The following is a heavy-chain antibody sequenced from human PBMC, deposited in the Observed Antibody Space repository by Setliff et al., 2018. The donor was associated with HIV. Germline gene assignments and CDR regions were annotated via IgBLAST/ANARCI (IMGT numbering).Heavy chain of an antibody. CDR1: GFTVSSNY. D-gene: IGHD3-3*01. CDR3: ARVGDYNFWSGYKYNYYYGMDV. CDR2: IYSGGST. V-gene: IGHV3-53*01. Sequence: GGSLRLSCAASGFTVSSNYMSWVRQAPGKGLEWVSVIYSGGSTYYADSVKGRFTISRDNSKNTLYLQMNSLRAEDTAVYYCARVGDYNFWSGYKYNYYYGMDVWGQGTTVTVSS. J-gene: IGHJ6*02.